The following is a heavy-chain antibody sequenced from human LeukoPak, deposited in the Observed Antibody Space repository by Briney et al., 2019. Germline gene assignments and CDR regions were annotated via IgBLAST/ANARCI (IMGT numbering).Heavy chain of an antibody. CDR3: ARVGDIVVPAAMDAFDI. J-gene: IGHJ3*02. CDR1: GGSISSYY. CDR2: IYYSGST. V-gene: IGHV4-59*01. Sequence: SETLSLTCTVSGGSISSYYWSWIRQPPGKGLEWIGYIYYSGSTNYNPSLKSRVTISVDTSKNQFSLKLSSVTAADTAVYYCARVGDIVVPAAMDAFDIWGQGTMVTVSS. D-gene: IGHD2-2*01.